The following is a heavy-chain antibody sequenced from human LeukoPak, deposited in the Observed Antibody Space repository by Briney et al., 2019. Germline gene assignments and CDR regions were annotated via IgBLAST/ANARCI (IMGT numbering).Heavy chain of an antibody. J-gene: IGHJ4*02. Sequence: GGSLRLSCAASGFSSSNYNMNWVRQAPGKGLEWISYISSSGSTRYYADSVKGRFTISRDNSKNTLYLQMSSLRAEDTAVYYCVKGRCSGSSCYGGDYWGQGTLVTVSS. V-gene: IGHV3-48*01. CDR3: VKGRCSGSSCYGGDY. CDR1: GFSSSNYN. CDR2: ISSSGSTR. D-gene: IGHD2-2*01.